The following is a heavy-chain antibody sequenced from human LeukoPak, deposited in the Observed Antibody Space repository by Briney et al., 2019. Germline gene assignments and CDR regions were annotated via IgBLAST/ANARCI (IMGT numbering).Heavy chain of an antibody. CDR2: ISSSSSYI. D-gene: IGHD6-19*01. J-gene: IGHJ4*02. Sequence: GGSLRLSCAASGFTFSSYSMNWVRQAPGKGLEWVSSISSSSSYIYYADSVKGRFTISRDNSKNTLYLQMNSLRAEDTAVYYCAKGKDDSSGWYFFYWGQGTLVTVSS. V-gene: IGHV3-21*04. CDR1: GFTFSSYS. CDR3: AKGKDDSSGWYFFY.